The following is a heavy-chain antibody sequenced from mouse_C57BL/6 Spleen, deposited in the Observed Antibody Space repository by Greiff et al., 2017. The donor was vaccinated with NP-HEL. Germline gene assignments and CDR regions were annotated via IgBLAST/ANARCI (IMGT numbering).Heavy chain of an antibody. CDR2: IDPETGGT. CDR1: GYTFTDYE. V-gene: IGHV1-15*01. Sequence: VQLQQSGAELVRPGASVTLSCKASGYTFTDYEMHWVKQTPVHGLEWIGAIDPETGGTAYNQKFKGKAILTADKSSSTAYMELRSLTSEDSAVYYCTSLIYYDYDSAWFAYWGQGTLVTVSA. CDR3: TSLIYYDYDSAWFAY. J-gene: IGHJ3*01. D-gene: IGHD2-4*01.